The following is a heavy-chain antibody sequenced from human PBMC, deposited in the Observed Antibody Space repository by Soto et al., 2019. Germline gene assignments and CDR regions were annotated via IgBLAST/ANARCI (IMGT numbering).Heavy chain of an antibody. V-gene: IGHV3-74*01. CDR1: GFTFSSYW. J-gene: IGHJ5*02. Sequence: GGSLRLSCAASGFTFSSYWMHWVRQAPGKGLVWVSRINSDGSSTSYADSVKGRFTISRDNAKNTLYLQMNSLGAEDTAVYYCARDWIAVAGTNWFDPWGQGTLVTVSS. CDR3: ARDWIAVAGTNWFDP. CDR2: INSDGSST. D-gene: IGHD6-19*01.